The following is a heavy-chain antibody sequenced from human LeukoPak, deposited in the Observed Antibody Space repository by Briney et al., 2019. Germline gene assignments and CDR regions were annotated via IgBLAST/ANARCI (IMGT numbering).Heavy chain of an antibody. CDR3: ASSTREYQLLDY. V-gene: IGHV1-18*01. D-gene: IGHD2-2*01. CDR1: GYTFSSYG. CDR2: ISAYDGNT. J-gene: IGHJ4*02. Sequence: AGSVRLSCTASGYTFSSYGMSWVRQAPGQGLEWMGLISAYDGNTNYAQKVQGRVTMTTDTSTSTAYMELRSLRSDDTAVYYCASSTREYQLLDYWGQGTLVTVSS.